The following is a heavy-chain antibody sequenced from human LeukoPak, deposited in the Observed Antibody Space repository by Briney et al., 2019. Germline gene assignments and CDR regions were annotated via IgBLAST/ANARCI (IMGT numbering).Heavy chain of an antibody. D-gene: IGHD1-26*01. CDR1: GFTFSSYS. CDR3: ARGSPSGAPSGFDY. CDR2: ISSSSSYI. Sequence: PGGSLRLSRAASGFTFSSYSMNWVRQAPGKGLEWVSSISSSSSYIYYADSVKGRFTISRDNAKNSLYLQMNSLRAEDTAVYYCARGSPSGAPSGFDYWGQGTLVTVSS. J-gene: IGHJ4*02. V-gene: IGHV3-21*01.